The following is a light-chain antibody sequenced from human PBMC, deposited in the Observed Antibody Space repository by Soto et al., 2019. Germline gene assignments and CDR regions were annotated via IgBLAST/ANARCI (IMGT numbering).Light chain of an antibody. Sequence: DIVLTQSPGTLSLSPGERATLSCRASQSVSKWYVAWYQVKPGQAPRLVIYGASSRATGIPDRFSGSGSETDFTLTISSLQPEDFASYFCQQSHSAPWTFGQGTKVDIK. CDR3: QQSHSAPWT. CDR2: GAS. J-gene: IGKJ1*01. CDR1: QSVSKWY. V-gene: IGKV3-20*01.